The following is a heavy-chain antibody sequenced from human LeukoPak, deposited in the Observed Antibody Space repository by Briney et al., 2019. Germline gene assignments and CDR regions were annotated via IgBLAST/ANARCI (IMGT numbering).Heavy chain of an antibody. Sequence: GGSLRLSCAASGFTVSSNYMSRVRQAPGKELEWVSVIYSGGSTYYADSVKGRFTISRDNSKNTLYLQMNSLRAEDTAVYYCAREGSTDFDYWGQGTLVTVSS. CDR3: AREGSTDFDY. CDR1: GFTVSSNY. J-gene: IGHJ4*02. V-gene: IGHV3-66*01. D-gene: IGHD4-17*01. CDR2: IYSGGST.